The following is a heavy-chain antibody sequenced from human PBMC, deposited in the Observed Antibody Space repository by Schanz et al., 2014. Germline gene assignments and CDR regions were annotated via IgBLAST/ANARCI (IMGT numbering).Heavy chain of an antibody. CDR2: IIPILDKT. CDR1: GYTFTSYG. CDR3: AKVDRTRYYAMDV. D-gene: IGHD3-9*01. Sequence: QVQLVQSGAEVKQPGASVKVSCKASGYTFTSYGITWVRQAPGQGLEWMGRIIPILDKTNYAQKFQGRVTMTADKSTSTVYMEVSGLRSEDTAVYYCAKVDRTRYYAMDVWGQGTTVTVSS. V-gene: IGHV1-69*09. J-gene: IGHJ6*02.